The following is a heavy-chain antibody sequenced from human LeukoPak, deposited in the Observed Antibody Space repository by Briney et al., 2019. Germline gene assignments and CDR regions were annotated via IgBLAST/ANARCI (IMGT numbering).Heavy chain of an antibody. D-gene: IGHD1-1*01. CDR2: IHYSGST. CDR1: GGSISSSSYD. V-gene: IGHV4-39*01. Sequence: SETLSLTCTVSGGSISSSSYDWGWIHQPPGKGLEWIGSIHYSGSTYYNPSLKSRVTISLDTSKNQLSLNLSSVTAADTAVYYCAKPYWAGTTTRGYSYYVDVWGKGTTVTVSS. CDR3: AKPYWAGTTTRGYSYYVDV. J-gene: IGHJ6*03.